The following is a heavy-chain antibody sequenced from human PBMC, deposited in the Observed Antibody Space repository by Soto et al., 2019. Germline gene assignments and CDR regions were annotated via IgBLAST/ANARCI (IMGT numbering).Heavy chain of an antibody. CDR2: IYYSGST. CDR3: ARVNYYGSGSYYPYYYYGMDV. CDR1: GGSISSYY. J-gene: IGHJ6*02. Sequence: PSETLSLTCTVSGGSISSYYWSWIRRPPGKGLEWIGYIYYSGSTNYNPSLKSRVTISVDTSKNQFSLKLSSVTAADTAVHNCARVNYYGSGSYYPYYYYGMDVWGQGTTVTVSS. V-gene: IGHV4-59*01. D-gene: IGHD3-10*01.